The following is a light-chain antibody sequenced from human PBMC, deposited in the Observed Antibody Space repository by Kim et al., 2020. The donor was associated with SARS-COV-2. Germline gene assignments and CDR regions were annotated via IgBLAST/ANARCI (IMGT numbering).Light chain of an antibody. CDR1: QSISSY. CDR2: TAS. CDR3: QQGYSTPYT. J-gene: IGKJ2*01. Sequence: DIQMTQSPSSLSASVGDRVTITCRASQSISSYLNWYQQKPGKAPKLLIYTASNLQSGVPSRFSGSGSGTDFTLTISSLQPEDFATYYCQQGYSTPYTFGQGPSWRS. V-gene: IGKV1-39*01.